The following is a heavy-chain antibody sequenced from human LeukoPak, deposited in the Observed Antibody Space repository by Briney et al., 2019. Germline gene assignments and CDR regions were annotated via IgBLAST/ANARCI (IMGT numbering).Heavy chain of an antibody. V-gene: IGHV4-34*01. Sequence: SETLSLTXAVYSGSFSGYYWSWIRQPPGKGLEWIGEINHSGSTTYNPSLKSRVTISVDTSKNQFSLKLNSVTAADTAVYYCARGGGGYSGYDYYYMDVWGKGTTVTVSS. CDR3: ARGGGGYSGYDYYYMDV. CDR2: INHSGST. D-gene: IGHD5-12*01. J-gene: IGHJ6*03. CDR1: SGSFSGYY.